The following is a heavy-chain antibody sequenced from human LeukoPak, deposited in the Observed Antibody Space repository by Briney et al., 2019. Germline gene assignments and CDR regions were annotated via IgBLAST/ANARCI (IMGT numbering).Heavy chain of an antibody. CDR3: ARVKADTSCYDF. V-gene: IGHV4-4*02. CDR1: GGSINSNKW. D-gene: IGHD2-2*01. J-gene: IGHJ4*02. Sequence: SETLSLTCTVSGGSINSNKWWSWVRQPPGKGLEWIGEIYHGWSTNYNPSLKSRVTISVDKSKNQFSLRLCSVTAADTAVYYCARVKADTSCYDFWGQGTLVTVSS. CDR2: IYHGWST.